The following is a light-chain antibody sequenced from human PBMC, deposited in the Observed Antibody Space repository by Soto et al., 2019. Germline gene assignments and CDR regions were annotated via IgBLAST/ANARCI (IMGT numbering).Light chain of an antibody. CDR1: QSVGGSS. J-gene: IGKJ1*01. CDR3: QQYQNSPRT. Sequence: PGERATVSCRASQSVGGSSLAWYQQRPGQAPRLLIYDTSKRATGIPDRFSGSGSGTDFTLTISRLEPEDFAVYHCQQYQNSPRTFGQGTKVDIK. V-gene: IGKV3-20*01. CDR2: DTS.